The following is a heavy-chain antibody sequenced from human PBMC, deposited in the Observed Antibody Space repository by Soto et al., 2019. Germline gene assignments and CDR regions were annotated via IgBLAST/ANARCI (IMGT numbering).Heavy chain of an antibody. Sequence: GGSLRLSCASSGFTFSSYAMSLVRQAPGKGLEWVTSIRGSGSGTYYADSVKGRFTISRDNSKNTLFLQMNSLTAEDTAVYYCAKTYDSSGRKLDPWGQGALVTVSS. D-gene: IGHD3-22*01. CDR3: AKTYDSSGRKLDP. CDR1: GFTFSSYA. V-gene: IGHV3-23*01. J-gene: IGHJ5*02. CDR2: IRGSGSGT.